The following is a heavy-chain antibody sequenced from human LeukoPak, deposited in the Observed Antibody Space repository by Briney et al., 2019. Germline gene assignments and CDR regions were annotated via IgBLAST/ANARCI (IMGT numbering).Heavy chain of an antibody. D-gene: IGHD3-22*01. J-gene: IGHJ4*02. CDR3: ARDTSGYYPIFDS. CDR2: ISSSSTYI. Sequence: PGGSLRLSCAASGFIFSSYSMNWVRQAPGKGLEWVSSISSSSTYIYYADSVKGRFTISRDNAKNSLYLQLNSLRAEDTAVYYCARDTSGYYPIFDSWGQGTLVTVSS. CDR1: GFIFSSYS. V-gene: IGHV3-21*01.